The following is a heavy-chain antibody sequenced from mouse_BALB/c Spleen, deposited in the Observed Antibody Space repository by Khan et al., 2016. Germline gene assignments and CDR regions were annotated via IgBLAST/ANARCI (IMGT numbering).Heavy chain of an antibody. V-gene: IGHV3-2*02. D-gene: IGHD2-4*01. Sequence: EVQLKQSGPGLVKPSQSLSLTCTVTGYSITSDYAWNWIRQFPGNKLEWMGYISYSGSTSYNPSLKSRISITRDTSKNQFFLQLNSVTTEDTATYYCARSMITTGFAYWGQGTLVTVSA. CDR3: ARSMITTGFAY. CDR1: GYSITSDYA. J-gene: IGHJ3*01. CDR2: ISYSGST.